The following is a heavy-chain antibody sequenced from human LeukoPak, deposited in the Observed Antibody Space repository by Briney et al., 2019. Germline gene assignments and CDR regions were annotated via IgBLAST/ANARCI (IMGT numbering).Heavy chain of an antibody. CDR3: AKDLTPSYYYYGMDV. J-gene: IGHJ6*02. Sequence: PGGSLRLSCAASGFTFSSYGMHWVRQAPGKGLEWVAVISYDGSNKYYADSVKGRFTISRDNSKNTLYLLMNSLRAEDTAVYYCAKDLTPSYYYYGMDVWGQGTTVTVSS. CDR1: GFTFSSYG. V-gene: IGHV3-30*18. CDR2: ISYDGSNK.